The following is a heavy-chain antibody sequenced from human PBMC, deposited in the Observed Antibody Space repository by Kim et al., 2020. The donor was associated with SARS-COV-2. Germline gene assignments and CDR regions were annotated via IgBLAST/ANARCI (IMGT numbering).Heavy chain of an antibody. CDR3: AKDRGGDYREHGMDV. CDR1: GFTFSSYG. CDR2: ISYDGSNK. J-gene: IGHJ6*02. V-gene: IGHV3-30*18. D-gene: IGHD4-17*01. Sequence: GGSLRLSCAASGFTFSSYGMHWVRQAPGKGLEWVAVISYDGSNKYYADSVKGRFTISRDNSKNTPYLQMNSMRAEETAVYYCAKDRGGDYREHGMDVWG.